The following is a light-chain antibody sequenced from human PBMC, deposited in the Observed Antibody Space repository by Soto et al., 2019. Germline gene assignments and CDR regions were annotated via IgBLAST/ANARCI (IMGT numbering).Light chain of an antibody. CDR1: QGISSW. J-gene: IGKJ5*01. CDR2: AGS. Sequence: DIQMTQSPSSVSASVGDRVTITCRASQGISSWLAWHQQKPGNAPKLLIYAGSSLQSGVPSRFIGSGSWTDFTLTISSLQPEDFATDYCHQANSFPLTFGQGTRLEIK. V-gene: IGKV1-12*01. CDR3: HQANSFPLT.